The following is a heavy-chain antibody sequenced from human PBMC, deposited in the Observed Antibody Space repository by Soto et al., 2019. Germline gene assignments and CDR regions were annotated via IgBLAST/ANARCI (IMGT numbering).Heavy chain of an antibody. CDR1: GYTFTSYG. Sequence: QVQLVQSGAEVKKPGASVKVSCKASGYTFTSYGISWVRQAPGQGLEWMGWISAYNGNTNYAQKLKGRVNMATDTSTSIAYLESRSLRADDTAVYYCAMRRGYNWNDGSDYWGQGSLVTVSS. J-gene: IGHJ4*02. CDR3: AMRRGYNWNDGSDY. CDR2: ISAYNGNT. D-gene: IGHD1-20*01. V-gene: IGHV1-18*04.